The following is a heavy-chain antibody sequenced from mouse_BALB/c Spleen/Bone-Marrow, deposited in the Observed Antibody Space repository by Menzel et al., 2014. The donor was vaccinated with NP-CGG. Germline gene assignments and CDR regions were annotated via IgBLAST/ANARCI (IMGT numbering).Heavy chain of an antibody. D-gene: IGHD1-1*01. CDR1: GDSITSGY. J-gene: IGHJ4*01. Sequence: EVKLMESGPSLVKSSQTLSLSCSVTGDSITSGYWNWIRKFPGNKLEYMGYISYSGSTYYNPSLQSRITITRDTSNNQYYLQLNSVTTEDTATYYCASYYYGSSYAMDYWGQGTSVTVSS. CDR2: ISYSGST. V-gene: IGHV3-8*02. CDR3: ASYYYGSSYAMDY.